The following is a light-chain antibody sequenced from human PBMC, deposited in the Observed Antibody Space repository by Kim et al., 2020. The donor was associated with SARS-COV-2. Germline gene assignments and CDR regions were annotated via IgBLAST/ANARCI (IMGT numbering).Light chain of an antibody. Sequence: SYELTQPPSVSVAPGKTAIITCGGNDIGRKSVHWYQEKPGQAPVMVIYYNTDRPSGIPERVSGSNSGNTATLTINRVEAGDEAHYYCQVWDRSSDHVVFGGGNKLTVL. CDR2: YNT. CDR3: QVWDRSSDHVV. J-gene: IGLJ2*01. V-gene: IGLV3-21*04. CDR1: DIGRKS.